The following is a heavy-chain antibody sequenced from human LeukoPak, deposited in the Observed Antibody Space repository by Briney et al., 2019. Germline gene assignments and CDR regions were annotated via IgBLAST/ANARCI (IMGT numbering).Heavy chain of an antibody. Sequence: GGSLRLSCAASGFTFSAYWMTWVRQAPGKALEWVANFKQDGSEQFYLESVKGRFTISRDNAENSLHLQMTSLRVEDTAIYYCASGTGWLIDYWGQGTLVTVSS. CDR2: FKQDGSEQ. CDR3: ASGTGWLIDY. CDR1: GFTFSAYW. J-gene: IGHJ4*02. V-gene: IGHV3-7*01. D-gene: IGHD1-7*01.